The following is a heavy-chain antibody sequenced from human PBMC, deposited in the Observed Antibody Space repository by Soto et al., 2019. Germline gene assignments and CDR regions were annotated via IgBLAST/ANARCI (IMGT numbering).Heavy chain of an antibody. D-gene: IGHD3-10*02. V-gene: IGHV3-33*06. Sequence: APGKGLEWVAVIWYDGSNKYYADSVKGRFTSSRDNSKNTLYLQMNSLRAEDTALFFQAKDGIRNVRSVSAVLLNRSSDL. CDR2: IWYDGSNK. CDR3: AKDGIRNVRSVSAVLLNRSSDL. J-gene: IGHJ2*01.